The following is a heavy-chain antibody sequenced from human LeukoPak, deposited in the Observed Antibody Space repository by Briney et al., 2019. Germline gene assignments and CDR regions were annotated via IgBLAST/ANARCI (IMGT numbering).Heavy chain of an antibody. J-gene: IGHJ4*02. CDR2: ISSSGSTK. CDR3: ARGGLSIMGY. D-gene: IGHD2/OR15-2a*01. V-gene: IGHV3-48*01. Sequence: GGSLRLSCGASGITFSSYSMNWVRQAPGKGLEWVSYISSSGSTKYYADSVKGRFTISRDNARNSLYLQMNSLRAEDTAVYFCARGGLSIMGYWGQGALVTVSS. CDR1: GITFSSYS.